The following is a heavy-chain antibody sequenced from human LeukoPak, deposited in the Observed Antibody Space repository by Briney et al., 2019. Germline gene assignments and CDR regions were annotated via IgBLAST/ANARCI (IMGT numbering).Heavy chain of an antibody. D-gene: IGHD6-13*01. CDR2: INAGNGNT. Sequence: GASVKVSCKASGYTFTSYGISWVRQAPGQGLEWMGWINAGNGNTKYSQKFQGRVTITRDTSASTAYMELSSLRSEDTAVYYCATTDPSAAAGEGSDYWGQGTLVIVSS. V-gene: IGHV1-3*01. J-gene: IGHJ4*02. CDR1: GYTFTSYG. CDR3: ATTDPSAAAGEGSDY.